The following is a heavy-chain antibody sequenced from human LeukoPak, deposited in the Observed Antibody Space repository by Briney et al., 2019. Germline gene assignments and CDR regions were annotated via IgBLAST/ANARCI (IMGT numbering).Heavy chain of an antibody. Sequence: PSGTLSPTCTVSGGSTTSTSYYWSWIRHHPGKGLEWIGYIYYSGSTYYNPSLKSRVTISIDTSKNQFSLKLSSVTAADTAVYYCARGARVVVATVNWFDPWGQGTLVTVSS. CDR2: IYYSGST. V-gene: IGHV4-31*03. CDR3: ARGARVVVATVNWFDP. CDR1: GGSTTSTSYY. D-gene: IGHD2-15*01. J-gene: IGHJ5*02.